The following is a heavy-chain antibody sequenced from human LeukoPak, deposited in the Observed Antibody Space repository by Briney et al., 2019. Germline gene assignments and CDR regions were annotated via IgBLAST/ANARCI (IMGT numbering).Heavy chain of an antibody. CDR2: IYYSGST. Sequence: PSETLSLTCTVSGGSISSYYWSWIRQPPGKGLEWIGYIYYSGSTNYNPSLKSRVTISVDTSKNQFSLKLSSVTAADTAVYYCARLSGYSYGYSRFDPWGQGTLATVSS. J-gene: IGHJ5*02. D-gene: IGHD5-18*01. CDR1: GGSISSYY. CDR3: ARLSGYSYGYSRFDP. V-gene: IGHV4-59*08.